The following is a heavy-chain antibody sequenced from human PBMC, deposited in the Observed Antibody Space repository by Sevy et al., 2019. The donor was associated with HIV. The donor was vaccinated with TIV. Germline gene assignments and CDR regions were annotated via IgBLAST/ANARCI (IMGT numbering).Heavy chain of an antibody. V-gene: IGHV3-15*07. J-gene: IGHJ4*02. CDR2: IKSITDGGAA. Sequence: GGSLRLSCTASGFDFANAWMNWVRQAPGKGLEWVGHIKSITDGGAADYAAPVKGRITISRHDSKNTLYLHMNSLKAEDTAVYYCSTDDLISYWGRGTLVTVSS. CDR1: GFDFANAW. CDR3: STDDLISY.